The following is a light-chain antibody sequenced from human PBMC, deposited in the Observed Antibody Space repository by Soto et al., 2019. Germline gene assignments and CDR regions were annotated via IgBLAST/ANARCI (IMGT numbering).Light chain of an antibody. CDR1: SSDIGDYTH. V-gene: IGLV2-14*01. J-gene: IGLJ2*01. Sequence: QSALTQPASVSGSPGQSITISCTGTSSDIGDYTHVSWYQQHPGKAPKLIIYEVSDRPSGVSNRFSGSKSGNTASLTISGLQTEDEADYYCCSYTSISTSAVFGGATKLTVL. CDR3: CSYTSISTSAV. CDR2: EVS.